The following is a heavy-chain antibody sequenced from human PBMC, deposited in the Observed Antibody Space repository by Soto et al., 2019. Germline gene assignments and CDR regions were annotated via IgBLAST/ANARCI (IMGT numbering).Heavy chain of an antibody. D-gene: IGHD2-21*02. CDR3: ARDLWGYCGTDRYPLDV. J-gene: IGHJ6*02. CDR1: GGSISGYY. V-gene: IGHV4-59*01. Sequence: PSETLSLTCTVSGGSISGYYWSWIRQPPGKGLEWIGYMYNTGSTVYNPSFKSRVTISVDTSKNQFSLRLNSVTAADTAVYYCARDLWGYCGTDRYPLDVWGQGTTVTVSS. CDR2: MYNTGST.